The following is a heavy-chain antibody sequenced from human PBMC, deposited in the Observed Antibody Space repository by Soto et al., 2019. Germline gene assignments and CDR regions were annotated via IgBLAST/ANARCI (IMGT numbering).Heavy chain of an antibody. CDR1: GFTFSSYW. CDR2: INSDGSST. J-gene: IGHJ3*02. CDR3: ARARDYDFWSGYIGPNDAFDI. D-gene: IGHD3-3*01. V-gene: IGHV3-74*01. Sequence: GGSLRLSCAASGFTFSSYWMHWVRQAPGTGLVWVSRINSDGSSTSYADSVKGRFTISRDNAKNTLYLQMNSLRAEDTAVYYCARARDYDFWSGYIGPNDAFDIWGQGTMVTVSS.